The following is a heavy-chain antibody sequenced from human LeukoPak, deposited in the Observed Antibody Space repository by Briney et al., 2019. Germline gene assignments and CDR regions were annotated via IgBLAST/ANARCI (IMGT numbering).Heavy chain of an antibody. V-gene: IGHV3-7*01. CDR3: ARRAAGGRGEAFDI. CDR2: IKQDGSEK. J-gene: IGHJ3*02. CDR1: GFTFSSYW. Sequence: GGSLRLSCAASGFTFSSYWMNWVRQAPGKGLEWLANIKQDGSEKYYVDSVKGRFTISRDNAKNSLYLQMDSLRAEDTAVYYCARRAAGGRGEAFDIWGQGTMVTVSS.